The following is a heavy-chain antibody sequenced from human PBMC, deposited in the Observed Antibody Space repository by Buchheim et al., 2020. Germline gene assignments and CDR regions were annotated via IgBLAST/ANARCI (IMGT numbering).Heavy chain of an antibody. CDR1: GFTFSSYE. CDR3: VKDGEKYQLPRVAYGMDV. V-gene: IGHV3-30*18. CDR2: IAYDGNNK. Sequence: VQLVESGGGLVQPGGSLRLSCAASGFTFSSYEMNWVRQAPGKGLEWVAAIAYDGNNKYHADSVKGRFTISRDDSKNTLYLPMNSLRAEYTAVYYCVKDGEKYQLPRVAYGMDVWGHGTT. D-gene: IGHD2-2*01. J-gene: IGHJ6*02.